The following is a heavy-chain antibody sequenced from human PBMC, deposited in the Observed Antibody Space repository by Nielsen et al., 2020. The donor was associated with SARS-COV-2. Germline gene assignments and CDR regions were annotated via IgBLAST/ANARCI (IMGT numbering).Heavy chain of an antibody. CDR2: ISYDGSNK. CDR1: GFTFSSYA. D-gene: IGHD5-12*01. Sequence: GESLKISCAASGFTFSSYAMHWVRQAPGKGLEWVAVISYDGSNKYYADSVKGRFTISRDNSRNTLYLQMNSLRAEDTAVYYCARRPYSGYGILLGYYGMDVWGQGTTVTVSS. CDR3: ARRPYSGYGILLGYYGMDV. V-gene: IGHV3-30-3*01. J-gene: IGHJ6*02.